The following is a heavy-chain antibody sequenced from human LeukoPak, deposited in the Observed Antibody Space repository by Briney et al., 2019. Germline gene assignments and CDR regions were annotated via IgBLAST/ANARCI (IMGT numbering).Heavy chain of an antibody. Sequence: SETLSLTCTVSGGSFSSGSYYWSWIRQPPGKGLEWIGYIYYSGSTNYNPSLKSRATISVDTSKNQFSLKLSSVTAADTAVYYCARGDSYGYPNYYYGMDVWGQGTTVTVSS. CDR2: IYYSGST. CDR3: ARGDSYGYPNYYYGMDV. CDR1: GGSFSSGSYY. J-gene: IGHJ6*02. D-gene: IGHD5-18*01. V-gene: IGHV4-61*01.